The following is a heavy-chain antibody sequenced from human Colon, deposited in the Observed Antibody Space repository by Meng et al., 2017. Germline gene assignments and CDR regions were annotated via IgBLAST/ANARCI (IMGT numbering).Heavy chain of an antibody. V-gene: IGHV4-31*01. CDR3: ARVRRSGDDFDY. CDR2: IYYSGRT. CDR1: GGSISACGYY. D-gene: IGHD1-26*01. Sequence: VYLSDSGPRLVKPSQTLSLNCTVSGGSISACGYYWRWIRQLPGKGREWIGYIYYSGRTYYHPSIRSLVSISVDTSTNKFSRRLTSVTAADTAVYYCARVRRSGDDFDYWGQGTLVTVSS. J-gene: IGHJ4*02.